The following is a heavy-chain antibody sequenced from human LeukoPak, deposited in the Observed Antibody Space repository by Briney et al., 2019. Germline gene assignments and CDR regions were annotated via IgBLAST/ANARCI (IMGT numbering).Heavy chain of an antibody. CDR1: GFTFSDYY. D-gene: IGHD5-18*01. CDR2: ISSSGSTI. CDR3: ARSRDKNTYGYAY. V-gene: IGHV3-11*04. J-gene: IGHJ4*02. Sequence: PGGSLRLSCAASGFTFSDYYMSWIRQAPGKGLEWVSYISSSGSTIYYADSVKGRFTISRDNAKNSLYLQMNNLRAEDTAVYYCARSRDKNTYGYAYWGQGTLVTVSS.